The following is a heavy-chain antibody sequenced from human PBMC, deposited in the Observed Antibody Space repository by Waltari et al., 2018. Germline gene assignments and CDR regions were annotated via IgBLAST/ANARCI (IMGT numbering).Heavy chain of an antibody. V-gene: IGHV4-61*02. CDR1: GGSISSGSYY. D-gene: IGHD6-13*01. CDR2: IYTSGST. J-gene: IGHJ6*03. Sequence: QVQLQESGPGLVKPSQTLSLTCTVSGGSISSGSYYWSLIRQPAGKGLEWIGRIYTSGSTNYNPSLKSRVTISVDTSKNQFSLKLSSVTAADTAVYYCARGAAAGVYYYYYMDVWGKGTTVTVSS. CDR3: ARGAAAGVYYYYYMDV.